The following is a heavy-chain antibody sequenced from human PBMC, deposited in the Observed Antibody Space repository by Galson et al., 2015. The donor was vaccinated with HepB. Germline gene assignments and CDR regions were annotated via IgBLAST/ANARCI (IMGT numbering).Heavy chain of an antibody. V-gene: IGHV1-69*13. D-gene: IGHD5-18*01. J-gene: IGHJ6*02. CDR3: ANKLIRALDTAMDPYYYYGMDV. Sequence: SVKVSCKASGGTFSSYAISWVRQAPGQGLEWMGGIIPIFGTANYAQKFQGRVTITADESTGTAYMELSSLRSEDTAVYYCANKLIRALDTAMDPYYYYGMDVWGQGTTVTVSS. CDR1: GGTFSSYA. CDR2: IIPIFGTA.